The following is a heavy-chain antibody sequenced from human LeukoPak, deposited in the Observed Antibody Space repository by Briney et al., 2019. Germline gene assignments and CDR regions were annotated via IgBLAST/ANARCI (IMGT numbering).Heavy chain of an antibody. J-gene: IGHJ4*02. CDR1: GLTFSSYS. Sequence: PGGSLRLSRAASGLTFSSYSMNWVRQAPGKGLEWVSSISSSSSYIYYADSVKGRFTISRDNAKNSLYLQMNSLRAEDTAVYYCARDRAYCGGDCSTYTFDYWGQGTLVTVSS. CDR2: ISSSSSYI. CDR3: ARDRAYCGGDCSTYTFDY. V-gene: IGHV3-21*01. D-gene: IGHD2-21*02.